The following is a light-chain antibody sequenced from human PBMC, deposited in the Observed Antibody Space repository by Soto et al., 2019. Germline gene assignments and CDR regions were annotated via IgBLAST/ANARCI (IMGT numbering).Light chain of an antibody. V-gene: IGKV3-15*01. CDR2: GAS. CDR3: QHYNNWPPWT. CDR1: QSIGSY. Sequence: EIVLTQSPATLSLSLGERATLSCRASQSIGSYLAWYQHKLGQPPRLLIHGASTRATGIPARFSGSGSGTEFTLTISSLQSEDFAVYYCQHYNNWPPWTFGQGTKVDIK. J-gene: IGKJ1*01.